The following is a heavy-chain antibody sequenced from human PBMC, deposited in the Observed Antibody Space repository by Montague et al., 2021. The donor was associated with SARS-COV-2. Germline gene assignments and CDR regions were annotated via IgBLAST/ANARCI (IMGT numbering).Heavy chain of an antibody. CDR3: AREQPLYDAFDI. D-gene: IGHD6-13*01. V-gene: IGHV3-30-3*01. Sequence: SRRFSCAASGFPFSSYAMHWFRQAPGKGLEWVAVISYDGSNKYYADSVKGRFTISRDNSKNTLYLQMNSLRAEDTAVYYCAREQPLYDAFDIWGQGTMVTVSS. CDR2: ISYDGSNK. J-gene: IGHJ3*02. CDR1: GFPFSSYA.